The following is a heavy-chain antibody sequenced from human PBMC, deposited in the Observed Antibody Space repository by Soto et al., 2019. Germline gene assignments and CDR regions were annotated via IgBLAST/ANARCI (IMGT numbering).Heavy chain of an antibody. V-gene: IGHV4-39*01. CDR3: ARAPGLNGYDSHTFDY. D-gene: IGHD5-12*01. CDR1: GGSISSSSYY. J-gene: IGHJ4*02. CDR2: IYYSGST. Sequence: SETLSLTCTVSGGSISSSSYYWGWIRQPPGKGLEWIGSIYYSGSTYYNPSLKSRVTISVDTSKNQFSLKLSSVTAADTAVYYCARAPGLNGYDSHTFDYWGQGTLVTVSS.